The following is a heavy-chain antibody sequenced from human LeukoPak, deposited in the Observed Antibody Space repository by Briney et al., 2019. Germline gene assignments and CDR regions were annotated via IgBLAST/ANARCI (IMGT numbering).Heavy chain of an antibody. CDR3: ARKTGRYQLLIKGGFDP. Sequence: SETLSLTCAVYGGSFSGYYWSWIRQPPGKGLEWIGEINHSGSTNYNPSLKSRVTISVDTSKSQFSLKLSSVTAADTAVYYCARKTGRYQLLIKGGFDPWGQGTLVTVSS. J-gene: IGHJ5*02. CDR1: GGSFSGYY. V-gene: IGHV4-34*01. D-gene: IGHD2-2*01. CDR2: INHSGST.